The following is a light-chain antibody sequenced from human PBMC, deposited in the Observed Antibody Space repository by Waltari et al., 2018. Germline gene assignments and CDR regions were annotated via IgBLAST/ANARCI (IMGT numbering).Light chain of an antibody. CDR2: AAS. V-gene: IGKV1-39*01. J-gene: IGKJ2*02. CDR3: QQTYSALCCT. Sequence: DIQMTQSPVSLSASVGDTVTITCRASHNIGTFLSWYQQRPAKAPTVLIYAASTLQRGVPSRFSGSGSGTDFTLTIFSLQPEDFATYFCQQTYSALCCTFGQGTKLEIK. CDR1: HNIGTF.